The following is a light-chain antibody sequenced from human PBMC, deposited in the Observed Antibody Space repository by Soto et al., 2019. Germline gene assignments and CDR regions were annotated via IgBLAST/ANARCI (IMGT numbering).Light chain of an antibody. CDR3: QQYYRTPLT. Sequence: DIVMTQSPDSLAVSLGERATINCKSSQSLFYSPNNKNCLAWYQQKPGQPPKLLINWASTRESGVPDRFSGSGSGTDFTLTISSLQAEDVAVYYCQQYYRTPLTFGGGTKVEIK. CDR2: WAS. J-gene: IGKJ4*01. CDR1: QSLFYSPNNKNC. V-gene: IGKV4-1*01.